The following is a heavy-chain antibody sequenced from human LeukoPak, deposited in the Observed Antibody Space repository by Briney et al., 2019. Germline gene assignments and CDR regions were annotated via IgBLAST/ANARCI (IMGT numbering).Heavy chain of an antibody. D-gene: IGHD4-17*01. Sequence: SGGSLRLSCAASGLILSTYGVHWVRQAPGKGLEWVAVIWYDGTHIYYGDSVRGRFTISRDNSRDTVYLQMDSVRDEDTAVYYCATDAGGPYGNYRNHFDYWGRGTLVTASS. CDR3: ATDAGGPYGNYRNHFDY. V-gene: IGHV3-33*01. J-gene: IGHJ4*02. CDR2: IWYDGTHI. CDR1: GLILSTYG.